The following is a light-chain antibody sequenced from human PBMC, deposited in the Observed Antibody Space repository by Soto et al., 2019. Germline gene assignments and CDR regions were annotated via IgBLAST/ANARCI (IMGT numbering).Light chain of an antibody. CDR3: AAWDDRLSAYV. CDR1: ISNIGSNP. CDR2: RNN. Sequence: QSVLTQPPSASGTPGQRVTISCSGGISNIGSNPVSWHQHLPGTAPKLLVYRNNQRPSGVPDRFSDSKSGTSAFLAISGLRSEDEADYYCAAWDDRLSAYVFGTGTKVTVL. J-gene: IGLJ1*01. V-gene: IGLV1-47*01.